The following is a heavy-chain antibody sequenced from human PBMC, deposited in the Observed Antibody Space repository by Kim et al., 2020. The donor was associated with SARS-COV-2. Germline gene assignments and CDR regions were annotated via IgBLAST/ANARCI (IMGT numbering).Heavy chain of an antibody. V-gene: IGHV1-18*01. Sequence: QKLQGRVTMTTDTSTSTAYMELRSLRSDDTAVYYCAREGGDIVATDAFDIWGQGTMVTVSS. D-gene: IGHD5-12*01. J-gene: IGHJ3*02. CDR3: AREGGDIVATDAFDI.